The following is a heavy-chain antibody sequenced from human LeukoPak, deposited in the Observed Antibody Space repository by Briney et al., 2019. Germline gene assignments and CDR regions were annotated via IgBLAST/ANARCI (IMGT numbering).Heavy chain of an antibody. V-gene: IGHV1-2*02. J-gene: IGHJ4*02. CDR2: INPNHGGT. CDR1: GYSFTDYY. D-gene: IGHD3-22*01. CDR3: ARVTALWLLLRRGYYFDY. Sequence: ASVKVSCKASGYSFTDYYINWVRQAPGQGLEWMGWINPNHGGTHYAQKFQGRVTMTRDTSISTAYMELSRLRSDDTAVYYCARVTALWLLLRRGYYFDYWGQGTLVTVSS.